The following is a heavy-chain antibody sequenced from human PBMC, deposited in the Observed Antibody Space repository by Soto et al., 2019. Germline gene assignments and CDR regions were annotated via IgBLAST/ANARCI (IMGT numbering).Heavy chain of an antibody. CDR1: GGSISSGDYY. J-gene: IGHJ6*02. Sequence: QVQLQESGPGLVKPSQTLSLTCTVSGGSISSGDYYWSWIRQPPGKGLEWIGYIYYSGSTYYNPSLKSRVTISVDTSQIQFSLKLSSVTAADTAVYYCARDHYVYDILTGYGYYYGMDVWGQGTTVTVSS. CDR2: IYYSGST. V-gene: IGHV4-30-4*01. D-gene: IGHD3-9*01. CDR3: ARDHYVYDILTGYGYYYGMDV.